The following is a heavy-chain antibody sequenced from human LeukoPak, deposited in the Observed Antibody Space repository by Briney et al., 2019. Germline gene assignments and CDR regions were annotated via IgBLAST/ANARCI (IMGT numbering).Heavy chain of an antibody. Sequence: VGSVKVSCKASGYTFTGYYMHWVRQAPGQGLEWMGWINPNSGGTNYAQKFQGRVTMTRDTSISTAYMELSRLRSDDAAVYYCARDLAYQVGPLGYYNWFDPWGQGTLVTVSS. CDR2: INPNSGGT. D-gene: IGHD1-26*01. CDR1: GYTFTGYY. CDR3: ARDLAYQVGPLGYYNWFDP. V-gene: IGHV1-2*02. J-gene: IGHJ5*02.